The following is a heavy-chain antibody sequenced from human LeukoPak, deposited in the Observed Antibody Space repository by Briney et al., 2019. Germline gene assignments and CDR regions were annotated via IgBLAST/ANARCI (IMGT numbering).Heavy chain of an antibody. V-gene: IGHV1-46*01. J-gene: IGHJ6*02. D-gene: IGHD3-10*01. CDR1: GYAFTSYY. Sequence: ASVKVSCKASGYAFTSYYMHWVRQAPGQGLEWMGIINPSGGSTSYAQKFQGRVTMTRDTSTSTVCMELSSLRSEDTAVYYCPRDRDTMVRGVIITNYYYYGMDVWGQGTTVTVSS. CDR3: PRDRDTMVRGVIITNYYYYGMDV. CDR2: INPSGGST.